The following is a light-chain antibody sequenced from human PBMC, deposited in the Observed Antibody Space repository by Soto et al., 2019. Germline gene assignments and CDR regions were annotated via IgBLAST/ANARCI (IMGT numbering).Light chain of an antibody. CDR2: DAS. CDR3: QQYGRLPNT. V-gene: IGKV3-20*01. J-gene: IGKJ2*01. CDR1: QSVTNNK. Sequence: EIVLTQSPGTLSLSPGEGVTVSCRASQSVTNNKLAWYQQKPGQAPRLLIYDASSRATDIPDRFSGSASGTDFTLTISRLEPEDFAVYYCQQYGRLPNTFGQGTKLEIK.